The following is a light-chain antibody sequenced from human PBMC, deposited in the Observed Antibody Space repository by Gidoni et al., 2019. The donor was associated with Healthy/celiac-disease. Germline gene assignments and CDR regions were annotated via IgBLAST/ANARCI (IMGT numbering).Light chain of an antibody. CDR3: QQSYSTPWT. Sequence: DIPMTKSPSSLSASVGYRVPITCRASQNISSYLNWYQQKPGKTPKLLIYAASSLQSGVPSRFSGSGSGTDFTLTISSLQPEDFATYYCQQSYSTPWTFGQGTKVEIK. CDR2: AAS. J-gene: IGKJ1*01. V-gene: IGKV1-39*01. CDR1: QNISSY.